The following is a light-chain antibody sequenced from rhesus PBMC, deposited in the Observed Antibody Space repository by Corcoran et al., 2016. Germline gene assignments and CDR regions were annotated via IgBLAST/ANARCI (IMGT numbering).Light chain of an antibody. V-gene: IGKV1S16*01. Sequence: DIQMTQSPSSLSASVGDTVTITCRASQGSSNYVAWYQQKPGKAPTLLIYYASNLESGVPSRFSGRGYGTAFTLTISSLEPEDVAVYFCQQESNWSYSFGQGTKVEIK. CDR1: QGSSNY. J-gene: IGKJ2*01. CDR2: YAS. CDR3: QQESNWSYS.